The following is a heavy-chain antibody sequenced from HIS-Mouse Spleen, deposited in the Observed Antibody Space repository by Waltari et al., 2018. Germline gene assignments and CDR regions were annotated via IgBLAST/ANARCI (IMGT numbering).Heavy chain of an antibody. CDR1: GCYISSSSYY. Sequence: QLQLQESGPGLVKPSETLSLTVTVSGCYISSSSYYWGWIRQPPGKGLEWIGSIYYSGSTYYNPSLKSRVTISVDTSKNQFSLKLSSVTAADTAVYYCAREIPYSSSWYDWYFDLWGRGTLVTVSS. CDR3: AREIPYSSSWYDWYFDL. CDR2: IYYSGST. D-gene: IGHD6-13*01. J-gene: IGHJ2*01. V-gene: IGHV4-39*07.